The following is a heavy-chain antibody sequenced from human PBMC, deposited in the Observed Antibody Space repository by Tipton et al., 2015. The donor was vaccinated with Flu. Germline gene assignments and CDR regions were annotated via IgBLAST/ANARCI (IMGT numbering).Heavy chain of an antibody. J-gene: IGHJ6*02. CDR3: TRVAGRGGSSSYYYGMDV. Sequence: GRTYYRSNWYNDYAVSVKSRITINPDTAKNQFSLQLNSVTPEDTAVYYCTRVAGRGGSSSYYYGMDVWGQGTPVTVSS. CDR2: TYYRSNWYN. D-gene: IGHD3-16*01. V-gene: IGHV6-1*01.